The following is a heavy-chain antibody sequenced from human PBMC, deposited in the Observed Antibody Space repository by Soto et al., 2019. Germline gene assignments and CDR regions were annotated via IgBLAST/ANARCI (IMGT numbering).Heavy chain of an antibody. V-gene: IGHV4-4*02. CDR2: IYHSGST. CDR3: ARRRYFEWLLYPHYFDY. CDR1: GGSISSSNW. J-gene: IGHJ4*02. Sequence: SETLSLTCAVSGGSISSSNWWSWVRQPPGKGLEWIGEIYHSGSTNYNPSLKSRVTISVGKSKSQFSLKLSSVTAADTAVYYCARRRYFEWLLYPHYFDYCGQGALVPVYS. D-gene: IGHD3-9*01.